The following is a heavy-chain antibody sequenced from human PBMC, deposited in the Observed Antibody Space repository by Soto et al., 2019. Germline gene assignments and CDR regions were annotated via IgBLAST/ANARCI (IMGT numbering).Heavy chain of an antibody. D-gene: IGHD6-6*01. Sequence: GASVKVSCKASGYTCTAYYMHWVRQAPGQGLEWMGWINPNTGGTNYAQKFQGRVTMTRDTSISTAYMELSRLTSDDTAVYYCARDRPPDYWGQGTLVTVSS. CDR3: ARDRPPDY. V-gene: IGHV1-2*02. J-gene: IGHJ4*02. CDR2: INPNTGGT. CDR1: GYTCTAYY.